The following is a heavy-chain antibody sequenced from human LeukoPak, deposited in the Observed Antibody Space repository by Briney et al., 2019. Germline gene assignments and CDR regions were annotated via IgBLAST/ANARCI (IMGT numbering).Heavy chain of an antibody. CDR1: GFTFRTYS. CDR2: IKEDGSEK. Sequence: GGSLRLSCAASGFTFRTYSMTWVRQAPGKGLEWVASIKEDGSEKYYVDSVKGRFTISRDNAQNSLYLRMNSLRAEDTAMHYCAKHGPLRYFDLLSQRTYYTYYMDVWGTGTTVTIS. V-gene: IGHV3-7*03. CDR3: AKHGPLRYFDLLSQRTYYTYYMDV. J-gene: IGHJ6*03. D-gene: IGHD3-9*01.